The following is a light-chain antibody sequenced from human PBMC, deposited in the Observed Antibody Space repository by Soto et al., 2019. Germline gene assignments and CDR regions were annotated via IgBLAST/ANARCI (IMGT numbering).Light chain of an antibody. CDR3: QVCDTTSDHWM. Sequence: SYELTQPPSVSVAPRQTATITCGGNNIGSRSGHWYQQKSGQAPVLVVFDDSVRPSGIPERISGYNSGNTATLTISGVEAGDEADYYCQVCDTTSDHWMLGGGTKVTVL. V-gene: IGLV3-21*02. CDR1: NIGSRS. J-gene: IGLJ3*02. CDR2: DDS.